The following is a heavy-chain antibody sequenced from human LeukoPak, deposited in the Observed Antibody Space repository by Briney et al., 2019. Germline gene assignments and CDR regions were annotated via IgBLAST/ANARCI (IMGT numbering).Heavy chain of an antibody. Sequence: ASVKVSCKASGYTFTSYGITWVRQAPGQGLEWMGWISAYNGNTNYAQKLQGRVTMTTDTSTSTASMELRSLRSDDTAVYYCAREYCSSTSCYPPKSYYYYYHYMDVWGKGTTVTVSS. V-gene: IGHV1-18*01. CDR3: AREYCSSTSCYPPKSYYYYYHYMDV. CDR1: GYTFTSYG. J-gene: IGHJ6*03. CDR2: ISAYNGNT. D-gene: IGHD2-2*01.